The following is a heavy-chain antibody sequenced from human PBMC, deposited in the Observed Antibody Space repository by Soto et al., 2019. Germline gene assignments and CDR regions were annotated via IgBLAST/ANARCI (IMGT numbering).Heavy chain of an antibody. Sequence: QVQLVESGGGVVQPGRSLRLSCAASGFTFSSYAMHWVRQAPGKGLEWVAVISYDGSNKYYADSVKGRFTISRDNSKNTLYLQMNSRRAEDTAVYYCARDTMVRGVIYYFDYWGQGTLVTVSS. D-gene: IGHD3-10*01. V-gene: IGHV3-30-3*01. CDR1: GFTFSSYA. J-gene: IGHJ4*02. CDR3: ARDTMVRGVIYYFDY. CDR2: ISYDGSNK.